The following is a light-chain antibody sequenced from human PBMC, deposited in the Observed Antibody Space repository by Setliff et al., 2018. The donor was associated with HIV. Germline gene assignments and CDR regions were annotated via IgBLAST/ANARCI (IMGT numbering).Light chain of an antibody. CDR1: SSDVGGYNY. CDR2: DVS. Sequence: QSVLAQPAPVSGSPGQSITISCTGTSSDVGGYNYVSWYQQHPGKGPKVMIYDVSKRPSGVSNRFSGSKSGNTASLTISGLQAEDEADYYCCSYAGSSSVVFGGGTKVTVL. J-gene: IGLJ2*01. V-gene: IGLV2-23*02. CDR3: CSYAGSSSVV.